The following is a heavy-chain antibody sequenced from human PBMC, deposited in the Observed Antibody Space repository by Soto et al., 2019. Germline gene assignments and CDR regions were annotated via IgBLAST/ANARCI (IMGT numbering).Heavy chain of an antibody. D-gene: IGHD6-19*01. CDR2: ISGSGGST. J-gene: IGHJ4*02. CDR1: GFTFSSYA. CDR3: AKDLGYSSGWPTDY. V-gene: IGHV3-23*01. Sequence: GGSLRLSCAASGFTFSSYAMSWVRQAPGKGLEWVSAISGSGGSTYYADSVKGRFTISRDNSKNTLYLQMNSLRAEDTAVYYCAKDLGYSSGWPTDYWGQGTLVTVSS.